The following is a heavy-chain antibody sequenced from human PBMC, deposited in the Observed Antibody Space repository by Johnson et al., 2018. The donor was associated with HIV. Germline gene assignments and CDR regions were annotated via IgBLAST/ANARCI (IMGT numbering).Heavy chain of an antibody. D-gene: IGHD3-3*01. CDR1: GFTFSSYA. CDR3: AREFARFLEWFQTDGRAFDI. CDR2: ISSAGHNK. J-gene: IGHJ3*02. Sequence: QVQLVESGGGVVQPGRSLRLSCAASGFTFSSYAMHWVRQAPGKGLEWVASISSAGHNKYFADSVQGRFTIPRDNSKNTLYLQMNSRRAEDTAVYYCAREFARFLEWFQTDGRAFDIWGQGTMVTVSS. V-gene: IGHV3-30*04.